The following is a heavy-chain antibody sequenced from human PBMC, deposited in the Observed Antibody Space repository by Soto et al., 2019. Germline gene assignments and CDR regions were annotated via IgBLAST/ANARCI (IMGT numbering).Heavy chain of an antibody. CDR2: ISYSGST. D-gene: IGHD6-13*01. J-gene: IGHJ4*02. Sequence: PSETLSLTCTVSGVSITTYYWTWVRQPPGTGLEWIGYISYSGSTNYNPSLKSRVTMSVDTSKNQMSLKVNSVTAADMAVYYCAREIAGGSGWAPLDHWGKGTLVTVA. CDR1: GVSITTYY. V-gene: IGHV4-59*13. CDR3: AREIAGGSGWAPLDH.